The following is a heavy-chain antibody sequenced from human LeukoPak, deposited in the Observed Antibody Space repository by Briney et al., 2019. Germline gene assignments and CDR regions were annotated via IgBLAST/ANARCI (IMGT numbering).Heavy chain of an antibody. D-gene: IGHD2-2*01. CDR1: GFSFSSFG. V-gene: IGHV3-21*01. Sequence: GGSLRLSCAASGFSFSSFGMNWVRQAPGTGLEWVSSISSSSAYIYYADSVKGRFTISRDNAKNSLYLQMNSLRAEDTAVYYCARVGCISTSCYDLDYWGQGTLVTVSS. J-gene: IGHJ4*02. CDR2: ISSSSAYI. CDR3: ARVGCISTSCYDLDY.